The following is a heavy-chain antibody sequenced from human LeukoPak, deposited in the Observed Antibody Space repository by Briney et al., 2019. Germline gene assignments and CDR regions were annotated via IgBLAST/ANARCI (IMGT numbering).Heavy chain of an antibody. Sequence: GASVKVSCKASGYTFTSYGISWVRQAPGQGLEWMGWISAYNGNTNYAQKLQGRVTMTTDTSTSTAYMELRSLRSDDTAVYYCAREFTMVRGATTTLDYWGQGTLVTVSS. CDR2: ISAYNGNT. V-gene: IGHV1-18*01. D-gene: IGHD3-10*01. CDR3: AREFTMVRGATTTLDY. J-gene: IGHJ4*02. CDR1: GYTFTSYG.